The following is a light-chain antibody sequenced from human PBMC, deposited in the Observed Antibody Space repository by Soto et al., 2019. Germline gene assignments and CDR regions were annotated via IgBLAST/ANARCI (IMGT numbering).Light chain of an antibody. CDR2: QAS. V-gene: IGKV1-5*03. CDR1: QTIHYW. CDR3: QQYNSISQT. J-gene: IGKJ1*01. Sequence: DIQMTQSPSALSASVGDRVTITCQASQTIHYWLAWYQQKPGKPPKLLIYQASTLESGVPSRFSGSGSGTEFTLTISSLQPDDLATYYCQQYNSISQTFGPGTRVEIK.